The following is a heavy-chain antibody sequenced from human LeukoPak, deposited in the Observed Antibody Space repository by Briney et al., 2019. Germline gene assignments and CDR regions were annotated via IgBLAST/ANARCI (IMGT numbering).Heavy chain of an antibody. D-gene: IGHD4-17*01. J-gene: IGHJ3*02. CDR2: IYYSGST. Sequence: PSETLSLTCTVSGGSISSYYWGWIRQPPGKGLEWIGYIYYSGSTSYNPSLKSRVTISVDTSKNQFSLKLSSVTAADTAVYYCARIEYGEYFRDDAFDIWGQGTMVTVSS. CDR3: ARIEYGEYFRDDAFDI. V-gene: IGHV4-59*08. CDR1: GGSISSYY.